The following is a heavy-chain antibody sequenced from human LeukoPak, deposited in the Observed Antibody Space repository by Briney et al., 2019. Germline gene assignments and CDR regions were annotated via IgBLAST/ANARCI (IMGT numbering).Heavy chain of an antibody. V-gene: IGHV1-18*01. CDR1: GYTFTSYG. CDR2: ISAYNGNT. D-gene: IGHD3-22*01. CDR3: ARALYYDSSGYYPY. Sequence: ASVKVSCKASGYTFTSYGISWVRQAPGQGLEWMGWISAYNGNTNYAQKLQGRVTMTTDTSTSTAYMELRSLRSDDTAVYYCARALYYDSSGYYPYWGQGTLVTVSS. J-gene: IGHJ4*02.